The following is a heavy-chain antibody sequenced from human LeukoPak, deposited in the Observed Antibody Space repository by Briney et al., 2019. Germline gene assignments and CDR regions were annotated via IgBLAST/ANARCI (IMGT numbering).Heavy chain of an antibody. V-gene: IGHV3-23*01. J-gene: IGHJ4*02. CDR2: LSGSGYNT. CDR1: GFTFSSHA. D-gene: IGHD6-13*01. CDR3: AKVYSSSRDY. Sequence: GGSLRLSCAASGFTFSSHALSWVRQAPGKGLEWVSSLSGSGYNTYYADSVKGRFTISRDNSKNTVYLQMNSLRAEDTAVYYCAKVYSSSRDYWGQGTLVTVSS.